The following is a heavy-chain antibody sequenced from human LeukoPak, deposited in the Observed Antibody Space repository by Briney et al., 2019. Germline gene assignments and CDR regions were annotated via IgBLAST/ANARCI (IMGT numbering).Heavy chain of an antibody. CDR1: GDSLSTYY. D-gene: IGHD3-10*01. CDR3: ARDGYGGVDY. Sequence: SETLSLTCSVSGDSLSTYYWSWIRQSPGKGLEWIGYIYHSGSTKYNPSLKSRVTISVDPSKKQFSLKLSSVTAADTAVYYCARDGYGGVDYWGQGTLVTVSS. V-gene: IGHV4-59*01. J-gene: IGHJ4*02. CDR2: IYHSGST.